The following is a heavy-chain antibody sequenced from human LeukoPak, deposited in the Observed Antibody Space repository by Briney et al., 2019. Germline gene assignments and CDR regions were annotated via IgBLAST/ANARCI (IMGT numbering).Heavy chain of an antibody. V-gene: IGHV3-21*04. CDR1: GFTFSSYS. CDR2: ISSSSYI. D-gene: IGHD6-13*01. Sequence: GGSLRLSCAASGFTFSSYSMNWVRQAPGKGLEWVSSISSSSYIYYADSVKGRFTISRDNAKNSLYLQMNSLKTEDTAVYYCVRGGDSSNRKRSLGFWGQGTLVTVSS. J-gene: IGHJ4*02. CDR3: VRGGDSSNRKRSLGF.